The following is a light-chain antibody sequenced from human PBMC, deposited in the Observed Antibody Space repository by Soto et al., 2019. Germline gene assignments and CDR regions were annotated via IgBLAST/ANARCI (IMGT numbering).Light chain of an antibody. Sequence: EIVMTQSPATRSVSPGERATLSCRASQSVSTNLAWYQQKPGQAPRLLFYGASTRATGLPARFSGTGSGTEFTLTINSLQAEDSAVYYCQQYYNWPRTFGQG. CDR3: QQYYNWPRT. V-gene: IGKV3-15*01. CDR1: QSVSTN. CDR2: GAS. J-gene: IGKJ5*01.